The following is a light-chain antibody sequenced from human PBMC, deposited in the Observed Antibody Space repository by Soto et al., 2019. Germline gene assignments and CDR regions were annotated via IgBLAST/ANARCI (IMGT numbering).Light chain of an antibody. CDR2: EVS. CDR1: SSDVGGYKY. Sequence: QSVLTQPASVSGSPGQSVTISCTGTSSDVGGYKYVSWYQQHPGKAPKLIIYEVSNRPSGVSNRFSGSKSGNTASLTISGLQAEEEADYYCSSHTRIDTRVFGKGTKVTV. J-gene: IGLJ1*01. CDR3: SSHTRIDTRV. V-gene: IGLV2-14*01.